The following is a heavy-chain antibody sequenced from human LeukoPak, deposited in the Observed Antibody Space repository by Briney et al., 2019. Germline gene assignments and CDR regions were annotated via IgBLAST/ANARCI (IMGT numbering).Heavy chain of an antibody. CDR1: GFTFNNAW. CDR3: AKFYPKMATIRPFDY. D-gene: IGHD5-24*01. J-gene: IGHJ4*02. CDR2: ISGSGGST. V-gene: IGHV3-23*01. Sequence: GGSLRLSCAASGFTFNNAWMTWVRQAPGKGLEWVSAISGSGGSTYYADSVKGRFTISRDNSKNTLYLQMNSLRAEDTAVYYCAKFYPKMATIRPFDYWGQGTLVTVSS.